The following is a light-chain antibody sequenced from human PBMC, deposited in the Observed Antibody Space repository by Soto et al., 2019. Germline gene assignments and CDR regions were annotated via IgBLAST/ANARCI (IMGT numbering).Light chain of an antibody. CDR3: CSYAGSYVV. J-gene: IGLJ2*01. CDR2: DVS. Sequence: QSALTQPRSVSGSPGQSVTISCTGTSSDVGGYNYVSWYQQHPGKAPKLMIYDVSKRPSGVPDRFSGSKSGNTASLTISGRQDEDEADYYCCSYAGSYVVFCGGTKLTVL. CDR1: SSDVGGYNY. V-gene: IGLV2-11*01.